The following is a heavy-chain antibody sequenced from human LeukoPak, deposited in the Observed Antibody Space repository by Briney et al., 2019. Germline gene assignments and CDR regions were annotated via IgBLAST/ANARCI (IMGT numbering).Heavy chain of an antibody. D-gene: IGHD3-10*01. J-gene: IGHJ6*02. Sequence: GASVKVSCKVSGYTLTELSMHWVRQAPGKGLEWMGGFDPEDGETIYAQKFQGRVTMTEDTSTDTAYMELSSLRSEDTAVYYCATDSGGTMVRGATTHYYYYGMDVWGQGTTVTASS. CDR3: ATDSGGTMVRGATTHYYYYGMDV. CDR2: FDPEDGET. CDR1: GYTLTELS. V-gene: IGHV1-24*01.